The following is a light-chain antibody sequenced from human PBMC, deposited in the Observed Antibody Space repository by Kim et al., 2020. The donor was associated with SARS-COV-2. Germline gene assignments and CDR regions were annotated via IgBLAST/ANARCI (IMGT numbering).Light chain of an antibody. V-gene: IGKV1-27*01. J-gene: IGKJ5*01. Sequence: DIQMTQSPSSLSASVGDRVTMTCRASQGISNYLAWYQQKPGKVPKLLIYAASTLHSGVPSRFSGSGSGTDFTLTISSLQPEDVATYYCQKYNIAPLFGHGTRLEIK. CDR1: QGISNY. CDR3: QKYNIAPL. CDR2: AAS.